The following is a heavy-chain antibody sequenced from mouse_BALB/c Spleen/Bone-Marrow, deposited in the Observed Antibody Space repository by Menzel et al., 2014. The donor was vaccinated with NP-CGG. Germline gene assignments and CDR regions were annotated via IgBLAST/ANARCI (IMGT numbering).Heavy chain of an antibody. Sequence: QVTLKVCGAELMKPGASVKISCKATGYTFSSCWIEWVKQRPGHGLEWIGEILPGSGGTNSNEKFKGKATFTADTSSNTAYMQLSSLTSEDSAVYYCASGYDYPFAYWGQGTLVTVSA. CDR1: GYTFSSCW. CDR3: ASGYDYPFAY. J-gene: IGHJ3*01. V-gene: IGHV1-9*01. CDR2: ILPGSGGT. D-gene: IGHD2-4*01.